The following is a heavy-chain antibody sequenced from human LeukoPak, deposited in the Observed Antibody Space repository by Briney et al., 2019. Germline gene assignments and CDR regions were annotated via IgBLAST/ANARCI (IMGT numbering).Heavy chain of an antibody. Sequence: SETLSLTCAVYGGSFSDYYWSWIRQPPGKGLEWIGEINHSGNTYYNPSLKSRVAISIDTSKNQFPLKLSSVTAADTAVFYCARRGYSGYDLHFDYWGQGTLVTVSS. CDR2: INHSGNT. CDR1: GGSFSDYY. CDR3: ARRGYSGYDLHFDY. D-gene: IGHD5-12*01. J-gene: IGHJ4*02. V-gene: IGHV4-34*01.